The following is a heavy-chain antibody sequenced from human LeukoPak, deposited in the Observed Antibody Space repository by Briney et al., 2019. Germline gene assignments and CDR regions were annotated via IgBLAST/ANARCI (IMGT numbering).Heavy chain of an antibody. Sequence: AASVKVSCRASGGTFSSYAISWVRRAPGQGPEWMGGIIPIFGTANYAQKFQGRVTITTDESTSTAYMELTSLRSEDTAVYYCARAQWLEYYFDYWGQGTLVTVSS. D-gene: IGHD6-19*01. J-gene: IGHJ4*02. CDR1: GGTFSSYA. V-gene: IGHV1-69*05. CDR3: ARAQWLEYYFDY. CDR2: IIPIFGTA.